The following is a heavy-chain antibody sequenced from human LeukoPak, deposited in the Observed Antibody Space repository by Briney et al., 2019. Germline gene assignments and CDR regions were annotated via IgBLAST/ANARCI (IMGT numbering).Heavy chain of an antibody. CDR2: IYYSGST. Sequence: SETLSLTCTVSGGSISSSSYYWGWLRQPPGKGLEWIGSIYYSGSTYYNPSLKSRVTISVDTSKNQFSLKLSSVTAADTAVYYCARDLGGYGSGSIDYWGQETLVTVSS. V-gene: IGHV4-39*07. D-gene: IGHD3-10*01. J-gene: IGHJ4*02. CDR1: GGSISSSSYY. CDR3: ARDLGGYGSGSIDY.